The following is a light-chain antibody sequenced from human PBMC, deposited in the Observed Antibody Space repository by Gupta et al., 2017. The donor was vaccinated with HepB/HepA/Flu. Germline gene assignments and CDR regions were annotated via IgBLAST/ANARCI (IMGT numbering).Light chain of an antibody. CDR2: GAS. Sequence: EIVMTQSPLNLSVSPGERATLSCRASQSVSINLAWYQQKPAQAHRLPIYGASTRATGIPARFSSSGSGTEFTLTISSLQSEDVAIYYCQQYNNWPPPWTFGLGTKVEIK. V-gene: IGKV3-15*01. CDR1: QSVSIN. J-gene: IGKJ1*01. CDR3: QQYNNWPPPWT.